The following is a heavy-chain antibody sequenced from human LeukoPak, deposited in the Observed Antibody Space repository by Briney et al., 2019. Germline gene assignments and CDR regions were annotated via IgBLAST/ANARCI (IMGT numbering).Heavy chain of an antibody. CDR3: ARAEGGGSGSYYIYYYYYGMDV. Sequence: PGGSLRLSCAASGFTFSSYSMNWVRQAPGKGLEWVSYISSSSSTIYYADSVKGRFTISRDNAKNSLYLQMNSLRDEDTAVYYCARAEGGGSGSYYIYYYYYGMDVWGQGTTVTVSS. CDR2: ISSSSSTI. CDR1: GFTFSSYS. V-gene: IGHV3-48*02. J-gene: IGHJ6*02. D-gene: IGHD3-10*01.